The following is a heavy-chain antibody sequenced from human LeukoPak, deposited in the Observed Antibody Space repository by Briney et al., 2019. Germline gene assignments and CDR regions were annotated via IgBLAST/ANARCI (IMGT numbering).Heavy chain of an antibody. CDR2: INPSGGST. CDR3: ARPHMAAAGKNSGPVRGFDY. D-gene: IGHD6-13*01. CDR1: GYTFTSYY. J-gene: IGHJ4*02. Sequence: GASVKVSCKASGYTFTSYYMHWVRQAPGQGLEWMGIINPSGGSTSYAQKFQGRVTMTRDTSTSTVYMELSSLRSEDTAVYYCARPHMAAAGKNSGPVRGFDYWGQGTLVTVSS. V-gene: IGHV1-46*01.